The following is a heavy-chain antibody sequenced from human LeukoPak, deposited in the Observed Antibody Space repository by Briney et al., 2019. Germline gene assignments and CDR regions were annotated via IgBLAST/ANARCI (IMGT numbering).Heavy chain of an antibody. J-gene: IGHJ6*02. D-gene: IGHD5-24*01. CDR1: GYASYDCY. CDR3: GTTPPNNYGMDV. CDR2: INLKGSAT. Sequence: ASVKVSCKACGYASYDCYLHWVRQAPGQGLEWVGVINLKGSATNFAPKFQGRVTMAWDLSTTTVFMELRPLRSEDYTRYYCGTTPPNNYGMDVWGQGTTGTVSS. V-gene: IGHV1-46*02.